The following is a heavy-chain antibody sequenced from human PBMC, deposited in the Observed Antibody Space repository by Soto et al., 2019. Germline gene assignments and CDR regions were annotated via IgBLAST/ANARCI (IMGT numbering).Heavy chain of an antibody. CDR1: GFTFSSYW. CDR2: INSDGSST. V-gene: IGHV3-74*01. Sequence: GRSLRLSCAASGFTFSSYWMHWVRQAPGKGLVWVSRINSDGSSTSYADSVKGRFTISRDNAKNTLYLQMNSLRAEDTAVYYCARERPPPYYDFWSGYSRTYYYYYMDVWGKGTTVTVSS. CDR3: ARERPPPYYDFWSGYSRTYYYYYMDV. J-gene: IGHJ6*03. D-gene: IGHD3-3*01.